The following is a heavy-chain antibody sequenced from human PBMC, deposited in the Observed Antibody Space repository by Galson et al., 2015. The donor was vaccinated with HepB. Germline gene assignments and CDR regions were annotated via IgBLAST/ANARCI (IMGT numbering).Heavy chain of an antibody. V-gene: IGHV1-8*01. CDR3: ARWPYDSSGYDYGMDV. CDR2: MNPNSGNT. D-gene: IGHD3-22*01. J-gene: IGHJ6*02. Sequence: SVKVSCKASGYTFTSYDINWVRQATGQGLEWMGWMNPNSGNTGYAQKFQGRVTMTRNTSISTAYMELSSLRSEDTAVYYCARWPYDSSGYDYGMDVWGQGTTVTVSS. CDR1: GYTFTSYD.